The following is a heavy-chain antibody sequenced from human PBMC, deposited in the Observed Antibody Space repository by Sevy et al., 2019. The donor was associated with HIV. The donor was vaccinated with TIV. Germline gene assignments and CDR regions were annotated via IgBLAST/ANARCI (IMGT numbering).Heavy chain of an antibody. V-gene: IGHV4-30-4*01. D-gene: IGHD3-16*01. J-gene: IGHJ3*01. Sequence: SETLSLTCTVSGGSITTADYYWSWIRQTPGKGLEWIGYIHHTGNTYYNPSLRSRVSHISVDTSKNQFSLKLTSMTAADTAVYFCAGGVGGLGVRITFGGVKYGFDFWGQGRMATVS. CDR1: GGSITTADYY. CDR3: AGGVGGLGVRITFGGVKYGFDF. CDR2: IHHTGNT.